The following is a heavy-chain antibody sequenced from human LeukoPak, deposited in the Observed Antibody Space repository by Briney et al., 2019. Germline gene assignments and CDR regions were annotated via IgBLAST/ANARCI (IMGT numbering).Heavy chain of an antibody. CDR1: GFTFSSYS. CDR2: ISSSSSYI. J-gene: IGHJ4*02. Sequence: PGGSLRLSCAASGFTFSSYSMNWVRQAPGKGLEWVSSISSSSSYIYYADSVKGRFTISRDNAKNSLYLQMNSLRAEDTAVYYCAREASVLSSGWSRPLDYWGQGTLVTVSS. D-gene: IGHD6-19*01. CDR3: AREASVLSSGWSRPLDY. V-gene: IGHV3-21*01.